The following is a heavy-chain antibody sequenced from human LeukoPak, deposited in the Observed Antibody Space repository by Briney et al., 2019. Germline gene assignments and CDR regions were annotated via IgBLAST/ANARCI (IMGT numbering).Heavy chain of an antibody. CDR1: GFTFSSYA. D-gene: IGHD3-9*01. V-gene: IGHV3-30-3*01. CDR2: ISYDGSNK. J-gene: IGHJ4*02. CDR3: ARGEYYDILTGDSDY. Sequence: GGSLRLSCAASGFTFSSYAMRWVRQAPGKGLEWVAVISYDGSNKYYADSVKGRFTISRDNSKNTLYLQMNSLRAEDTAVYYCARGEYYDILTGDSDYWGQGTLVTVSS.